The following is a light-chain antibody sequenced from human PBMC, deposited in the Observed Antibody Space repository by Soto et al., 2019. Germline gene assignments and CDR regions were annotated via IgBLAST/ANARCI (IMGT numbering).Light chain of an antibody. CDR2: GAS. Sequence: EIVLTQSPGTLSLSPGERATLSCRASQSVRSSYLAWYQQKPDQAPRLLIYGASSRATGIPDRFSGSGSGTDFTLTISRLEPEDFAVYYCHQYGSSPLFTFGPGTKVDIK. V-gene: IGKV3-20*01. J-gene: IGKJ3*01. CDR1: QSVRSSY. CDR3: HQYGSSPLFT.